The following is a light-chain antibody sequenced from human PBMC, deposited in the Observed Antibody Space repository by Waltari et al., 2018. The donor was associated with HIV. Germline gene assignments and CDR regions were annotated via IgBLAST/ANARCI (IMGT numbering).Light chain of an antibody. CDR2: DAS. V-gene: IGKV1-16*01. CDR1: QGINHY. Sequence: DIQMTQSPSSLSASVGDRVTITCRATQGINHYLAWFQQKPGQAPRSLIYDASTLQSGVPYRFSGSGSGTDFTLTISSLQPEDFATYYCQQYDHYPIAFGQGTRLEI. J-gene: IGKJ5*01. CDR3: QQYDHYPIA.